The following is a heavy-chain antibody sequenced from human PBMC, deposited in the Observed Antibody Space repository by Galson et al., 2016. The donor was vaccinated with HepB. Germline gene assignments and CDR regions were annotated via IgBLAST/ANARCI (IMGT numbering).Heavy chain of an antibody. J-gene: IGHJ5*01. CDR3: TPDADWGRGDS. CDR2: ISSSGDSI. D-gene: IGHD2-21*01. V-gene: IGHV3-48*03. CDR1: GFTFSTYE. Sequence: SLRLSCAASGFTFSTYEVIWVRQAPGKGLEWLSYISSSGDSITYTASVKGRFTISRDNAKNSLHLQMNSLRAEDTAVYYCTPDADWGRGDSWGQGTLVTVSS.